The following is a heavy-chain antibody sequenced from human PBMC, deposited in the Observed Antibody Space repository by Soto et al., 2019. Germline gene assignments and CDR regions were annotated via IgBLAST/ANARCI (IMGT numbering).Heavy chain of an antibody. V-gene: IGHV4-31*03. CDR3: ARVGGWMIQLWTECLYGMDV. CDR2: IYYSGST. J-gene: IGHJ6*02. D-gene: IGHD5-18*01. CDR1: GGSISSGGYY. Sequence: QVQLQESGPGLVKPSQTLSLTCTVSGGSISSGGYYWSWIRQHPGKCLEWIGYIYYSGSTYYNPYLKSRVTISVDTSQNQFSLKLSSVTAADTAVYYCARVGGWMIQLWTECLYGMDVWGQGTTVTVSS.